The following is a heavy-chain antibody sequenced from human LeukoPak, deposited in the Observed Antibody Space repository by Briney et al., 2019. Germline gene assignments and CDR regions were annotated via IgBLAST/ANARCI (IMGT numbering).Heavy chain of an antibody. Sequence: PGGSLRLSCAASGFTFSSYAMSWVRQAPGKGLEWVSAISGSGGSTYYADSVKGRFTISRDNSKNTLYLQMNSLRAEDTAVYYCAKVYSSGWYYYYYGRDVWGQGTTVTVSS. J-gene: IGHJ6*02. CDR1: GFTFSSYA. V-gene: IGHV3-23*01. D-gene: IGHD6-19*01. CDR3: AKVYSSGWYYYYYGRDV. CDR2: ISGSGGST.